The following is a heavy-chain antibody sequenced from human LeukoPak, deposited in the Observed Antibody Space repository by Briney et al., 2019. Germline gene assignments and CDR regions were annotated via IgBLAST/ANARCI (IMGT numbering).Heavy chain of an antibody. J-gene: IGHJ5*02. V-gene: IGHV3-30-3*01. Sequence: AGGSLRLSCAASGFTFSRSALHWVRQASGKGLEWVAVISFDGSNQNYADSVRGRFTISRDNSKNTLYLQMNSLRAEDTAVYYCARGDSSGYGPDHWGQGTLATVSS. CDR3: ARGDSSGYGPDH. D-gene: IGHD3-22*01. CDR2: ISFDGSNQ. CDR1: GFTFSRSA.